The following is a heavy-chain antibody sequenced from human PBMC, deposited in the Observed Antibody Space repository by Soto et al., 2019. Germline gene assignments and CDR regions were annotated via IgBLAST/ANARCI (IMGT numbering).Heavy chain of an antibody. CDR3: AKEYEYNWNYYYYYYGMDV. CDR2: IKQDGSEK. J-gene: IGHJ6*02. V-gene: IGHV3-7*01. Sequence: EVQLMESGGGLVQPGGSLRLSCAASGFTFSSHWMTWVRQAPGKALEWVANIKQDGSEKYYADSVKGRFTISRDNSKNTLYLQMNSLRAEDTAVYYCAKEYEYNWNYYYYYYGMDVWGQGTTVTVSS. D-gene: IGHD1-7*01. CDR1: GFTFSSHW.